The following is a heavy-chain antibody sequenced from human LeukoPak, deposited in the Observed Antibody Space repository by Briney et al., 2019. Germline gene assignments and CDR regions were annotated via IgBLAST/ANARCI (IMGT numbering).Heavy chain of an antibody. CDR3: ARGRNLGWFDY. Sequence: PSVTLSLTCTVPGDSFRSYYWSWIRQPPGKGLEWIGYIYYSGSTNYNPSLKSRVTISVDTSKNQFSLKLNSVTAADTAVYYCARGRNLGWFDYWGQGTLVTVSS. V-gene: IGHV4-59*01. D-gene: IGHD3-16*01. CDR2: IYYSGST. J-gene: IGHJ5*01. CDR1: GDSFRSYY.